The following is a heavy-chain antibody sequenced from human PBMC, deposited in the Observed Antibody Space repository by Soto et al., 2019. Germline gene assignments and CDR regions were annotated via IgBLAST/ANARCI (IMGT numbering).Heavy chain of an antibody. D-gene: IGHD1-26*01. Sequence: ASVKVSCKASTFTFTSSAVQWVRQARGQRLEWKGWIVVGSGNTKYAQNFQERVTITRDMSSGTAYLELSSLRSEDTAVYYCATHREGATYYFDYWGQGTLVTVSS. J-gene: IGHJ4*02. CDR3: ATHREGATYYFDY. CDR1: TFTFTSSA. CDR2: IVVGSGNT. V-gene: IGHV1-58*01.